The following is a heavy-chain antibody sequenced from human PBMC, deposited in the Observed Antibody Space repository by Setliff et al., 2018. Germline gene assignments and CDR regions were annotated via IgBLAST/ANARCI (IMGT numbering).Heavy chain of an antibody. Sequence: GGSLRLSCAASGFTFSSYAMSWVRQAPGKGLEWVPAISGSGGGTYYADSVKGRFTISRDNSKNTVYLQMNSLRAEDTAVYYCAKVPTSGTYYYFDYWGQGTLVTVSS. J-gene: IGHJ4*02. CDR2: ISGSGGGT. CDR3: AKVPTSGTYYYFDY. V-gene: IGHV3-23*01. CDR1: GFTFSSYA. D-gene: IGHD1-26*01.